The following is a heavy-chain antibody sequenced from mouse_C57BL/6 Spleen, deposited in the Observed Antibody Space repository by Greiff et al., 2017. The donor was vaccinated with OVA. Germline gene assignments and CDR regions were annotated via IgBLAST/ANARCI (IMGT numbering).Heavy chain of an antibody. CDR3: ARAAVAYYFDY. CDR2: ISYSGST. V-gene: IGHV3-1*01. CDR1: GYSITSGYD. Sequence: DVKLVESGPGMVKPSQSLSLTCTVTGYSITSGYDWHWIRHFPGNKLEWMGYISYSGSTNYNPSLKSRISITHDTSKNHFFLKLNSVTTEDTATYYCARAAVAYYFDYWGQGTTLTVSS. J-gene: IGHJ2*01. D-gene: IGHD1-1*01.